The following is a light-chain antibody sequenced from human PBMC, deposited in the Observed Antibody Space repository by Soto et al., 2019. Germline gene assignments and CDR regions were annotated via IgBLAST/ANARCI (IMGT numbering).Light chain of an antibody. V-gene: IGLV1-44*01. Sequence: QSVLTQPPSASGTPGQRVTISCSGSRSNIGSNAVNWYQQLPGTAPKLLIYSNNQRPSGVPDRFSGSKSGTSASLAISGLQSEDETDYYCQAYDYSLTAFVFGGGTKVTVL. CDR3: QAYDYSLTAFV. CDR2: SNN. CDR1: RSNIGSNA. J-gene: IGLJ3*02.